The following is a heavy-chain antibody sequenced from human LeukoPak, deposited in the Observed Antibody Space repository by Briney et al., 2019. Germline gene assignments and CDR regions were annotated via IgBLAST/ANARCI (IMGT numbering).Heavy chain of an antibody. CDR2: IYYSGST. J-gene: IGHJ4*02. V-gene: IGHV4-59*08. CDR1: GGSISSYY. CDR3: ARLYGSGSYYFYDY. Sequence: PSETLSLTCTVSGGSISSYYWSWIRQPPGKGLEWIGYIYYSGSTNYNPSLKSRVTISVDTSKNQLSLKLSSVTAADTAVYYCARLYGSGSYYFYDYWGQGTLVTVSS. D-gene: IGHD3-10*01.